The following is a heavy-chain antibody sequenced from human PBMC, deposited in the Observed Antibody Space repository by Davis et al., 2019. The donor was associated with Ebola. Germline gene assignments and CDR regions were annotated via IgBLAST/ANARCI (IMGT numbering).Heavy chain of an antibody. CDR2: IDWDDEK. CDR3: ARLGDYFYVDV. CDR1: GFSLTTGGER. D-gene: IGHD4-17*01. V-gene: IGHV2-70*04. J-gene: IGHJ6*04. Sequence: SGPTLVKPTETLTLTCTFAGFSLTTGGERVGWLRQPPGEALEWLAHIDWDDEKFYSTSLKTRLTISKDTSKDQVVLTMTNMDPVDTATYYCARLGDYFYVDVWGKGTTVTVSS.